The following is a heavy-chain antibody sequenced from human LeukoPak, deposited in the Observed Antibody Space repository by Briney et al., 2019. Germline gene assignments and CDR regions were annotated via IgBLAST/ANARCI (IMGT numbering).Heavy chain of an antibody. D-gene: IGHD6-13*01. Sequence: GESLKISCKGSAYSFTSYWIGWVRQMPGKGLEWMGIIYPGDSDTRYSPSFQGQVTISADKSISTAYLQWSSLKASDTAMYYCARRGPVAAAGYYFDYWGQGTLVTVSS. CDR1: AYSFTSYW. V-gene: IGHV5-51*01. J-gene: IGHJ4*02. CDR3: ARRGPVAAAGYYFDY. CDR2: IYPGDSDT.